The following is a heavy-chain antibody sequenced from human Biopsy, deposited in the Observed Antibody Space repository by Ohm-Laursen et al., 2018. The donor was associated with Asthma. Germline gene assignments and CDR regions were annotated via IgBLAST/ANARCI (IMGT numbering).Heavy chain of an antibody. CDR3: ARDGPVGAPSDY. J-gene: IGHJ4*02. Sequence: ASVKVSCKASGYTFISYAIHWVRQAPGQRLEWMGWINAGNGNTKYSQKFQGRVTITGDTSTSTAYMELRSLRSDDTAVYYCARDGPVGAPSDYWGQGTLVTVSS. D-gene: IGHD1-26*01. CDR1: GYTFISYA. CDR2: INAGNGNT. V-gene: IGHV1-3*01.